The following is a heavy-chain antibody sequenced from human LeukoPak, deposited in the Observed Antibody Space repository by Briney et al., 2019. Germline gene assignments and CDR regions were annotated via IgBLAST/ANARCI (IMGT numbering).Heavy chain of an antibody. CDR1: GYSISSGYY. J-gene: IGHJ4*02. CDR2: IYHSGST. Sequence: SETLSLTCVVSGYSISSGYYWGWIRQPPGKGLEWIGSIYHSGSTYYNPSLKSRVTISVDTSKNQFSLKLSSVTAADTAVYYCARHRSGYAFDYWGQGTLVTVSS. V-gene: IGHV4-38-2*01. CDR3: ARHRSGYAFDY. D-gene: IGHD3-22*01.